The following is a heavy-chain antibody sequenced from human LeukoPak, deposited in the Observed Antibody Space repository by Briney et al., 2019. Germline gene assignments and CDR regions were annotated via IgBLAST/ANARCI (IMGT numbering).Heavy chain of an antibody. V-gene: IGHV4-39*01. D-gene: IGHD2-15*01. Sequence: SETLSLTCTVSGGSISSSSYYWGWIRQPPGKGLEWIGSIYYSGSTYYNPSLKSRVTISVDTSKNQFSLKLSSVTAADTAVYYCAFGYSNYYFDYWGQGTLVTVSP. CDR1: GGSISSSSYY. CDR2: IYYSGST. J-gene: IGHJ4*02. CDR3: AFGYSNYYFDY.